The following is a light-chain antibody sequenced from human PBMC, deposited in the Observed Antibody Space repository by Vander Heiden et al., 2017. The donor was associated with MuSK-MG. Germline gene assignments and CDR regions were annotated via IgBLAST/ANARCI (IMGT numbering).Light chain of an antibody. V-gene: IGLV7-43*01. CDR3: LHYNGGAWV. CDR2: SMS. CDR1: TGAVTSGYY. Sequence: QTVVTQEPSLTVSPGGTVTLTCASSTGAVTSGYYPNWCQQKPGHALRVLIYSMSNKPSWTPARFTGSLLAGKATLTLAGVQAEDEDEYYCLHYNGGAWVFGGGTKLTVL. J-gene: IGLJ3*02.